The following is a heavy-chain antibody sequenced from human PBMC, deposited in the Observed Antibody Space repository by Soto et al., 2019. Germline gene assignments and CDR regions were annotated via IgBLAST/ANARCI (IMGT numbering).Heavy chain of an antibody. CDR3: ASMIGDPVLSFDS. J-gene: IGHJ5*01. CDR1: GGSISSYY. D-gene: IGHD3-10*02. V-gene: IGHV4-59*01. CDR2: IFYSGST. Sequence: QVQLQESGPGLVKPSETLSLTCTVSGGSISSYYWSWIRQPPGKGLEWIGFIFYSGSTSYNPSLKSRVTISIDTSAYQFSLKLNSETAADTAVYYCASMIGDPVLSFDSWGQGTLVAVSS.